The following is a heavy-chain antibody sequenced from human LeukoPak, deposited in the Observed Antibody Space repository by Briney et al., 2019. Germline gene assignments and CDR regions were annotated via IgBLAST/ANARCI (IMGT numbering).Heavy chain of an antibody. V-gene: IGHV3-48*03. CDR2: ISSSGSTI. D-gene: IGHD2-2*01. Sequence: GGSLRLSCAASGFTFSGHEMNWVRQAPGKGLEWVSYISSSGSTIYYADSVKGRFTISRDNAKNSLYLQMNSLRAEDTAVYYCVRRWYCSSISCYDYYYGMDVWGQGTTVTVSS. J-gene: IGHJ6*02. CDR1: GFTFSGHE. CDR3: VRRWYCSSISCYDYYYGMDV.